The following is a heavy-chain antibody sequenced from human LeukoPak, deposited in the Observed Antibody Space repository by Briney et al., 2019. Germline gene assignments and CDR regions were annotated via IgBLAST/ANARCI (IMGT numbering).Heavy chain of an antibody. CDR2: ISWNSGSI. D-gene: IGHD3-10*01. Sequence: PGRSLRLSCAASGFTFDDYAMHWVRQAPGKGREWVSGISWNSGSIGYADSVKGRFTISRDNSKNTLYLQMNSLRAEDTAVYYCARGATMVRGVTLDYWGQGTLVTVSS. V-gene: IGHV3-9*01. CDR1: GFTFDDYA. CDR3: ARGATMVRGVTLDY. J-gene: IGHJ4*02.